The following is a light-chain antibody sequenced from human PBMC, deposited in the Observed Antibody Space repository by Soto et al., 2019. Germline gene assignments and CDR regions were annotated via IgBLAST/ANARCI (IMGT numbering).Light chain of an antibody. V-gene: IGKV4-1*01. CDR2: WAS. CDR1: QSVLYSSNNKNY. CDR3: QQYYSTHT. J-gene: IGKJ5*01. Sequence: DIVMTQSPDSLAVSLGERATINCKSSQSVLYSSNNKNYLAWYQQKPGQPPKLLIYWASTRESGVPDRFSGSGSGTDFTLTISSLQAEDVAVYYCQQYYSTHTFGQGTRLEMK.